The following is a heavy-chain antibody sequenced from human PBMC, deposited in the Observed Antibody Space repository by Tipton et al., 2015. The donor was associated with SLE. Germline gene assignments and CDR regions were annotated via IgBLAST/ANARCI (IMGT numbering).Heavy chain of an antibody. V-gene: IGHV4-39*07. CDR2: IFYSGIT. D-gene: IGHD3-22*01. J-gene: IGHJ4*02. CDR3: ARAPRYYYDSSYFDY. Sequence: GLVKPSETLSLICTVSGGSISSSYWGWVRQPPGKGPEYLGTIFYSGITYYNPSLKSRVTISIDTSKNQFSLKLSSVTAADTAVYYCARAPRYYYDSSYFDYWGQGTLVTVSS. CDR1: GGSISSSY.